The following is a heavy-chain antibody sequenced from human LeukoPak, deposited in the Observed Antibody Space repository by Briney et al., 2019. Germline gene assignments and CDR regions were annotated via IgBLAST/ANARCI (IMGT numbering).Heavy chain of an antibody. J-gene: IGHJ6*02. CDR2: INPNSGAT. CDR1: RYTFTAYY. D-gene: IGHD2/OR15-2a*01. Sequence: GASVRVSCKASRYTFTAYYIHWVRQAPGQGLEWMGWINPNSGATNYAQNFQGRVTMTADTSISAAYLDLSRLRSDDSAVYYCARDPIVQAGYYYGMDVWGQGTTVTVSS. V-gene: IGHV1-2*02. CDR3: ARDPIVQAGYYYGMDV.